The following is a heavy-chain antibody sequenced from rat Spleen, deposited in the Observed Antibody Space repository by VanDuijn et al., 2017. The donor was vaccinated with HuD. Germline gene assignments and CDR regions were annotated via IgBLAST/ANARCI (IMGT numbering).Heavy chain of an antibody. D-gene: IGHD1-12*01. J-gene: IGHJ3*01. CDR1: GFTFSDYD. Sequence: EVQLVESGGGLVQPGGSLKLSCAASGFTFSDYDMAWVRQAPTKGLEWIASITYDVTTTYYRDFVKGRFTISRDNAKSTLYLQMDSLRSEDTATYYCATEDYVLTGFAYWGLGTLVTVSS. CDR3: ATEDYVLTGFAY. CDR2: ITYDVTTT. V-gene: IGHV5-20*01.